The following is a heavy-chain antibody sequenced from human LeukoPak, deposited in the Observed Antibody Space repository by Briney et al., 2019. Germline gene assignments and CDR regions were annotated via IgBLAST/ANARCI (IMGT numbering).Heavy chain of an antibody. CDR3: ARDRDPGYYDTNGYRRVNAFDI. J-gene: IGHJ3*02. CDR2: LTTSGSTK. D-gene: IGHD3-22*01. CDR1: EFSVGSNY. Sequence: GGSLRLSCAASEFSVGSNYMNWVRQAPGKGLEWISYLTTSGSTKYYADSVKGRFTISRDNAKNSLFLQMNSLRAEDTAVYYCARDRDPGYYDTNGYRRVNAFDIWGQGTMVTVSS. V-gene: IGHV3-48*04.